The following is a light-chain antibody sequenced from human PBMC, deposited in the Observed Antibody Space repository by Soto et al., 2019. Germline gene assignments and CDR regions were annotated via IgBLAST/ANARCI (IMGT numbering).Light chain of an antibody. V-gene: IGKV3-11*01. CDR2: DTS. J-gene: IGKJ1*01. CDR1: QSVGSY. Sequence: EIVLTQSPATLSLSPGERATLSCRASQSVGSYLAWYQQKPGQAPRLLICDTSNRATGIPAMFSGSGSGTDFTLNISSLEPEDFAVYYCQQRSNWPPTFGQGTKVEIK. CDR3: QQRSNWPPT.